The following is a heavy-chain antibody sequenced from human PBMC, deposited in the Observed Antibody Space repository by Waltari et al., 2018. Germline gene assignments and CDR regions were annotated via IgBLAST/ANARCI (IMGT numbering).Heavy chain of an antibody. J-gene: IGHJ4*02. V-gene: IGHV4-4*07. CDR1: GGSISSYY. Sequence: QVQLQESGTGLVKPSETLSLTCTVSGGSISSYYWSWIRQPAGKGLDWIGRIYTSGSTNYNPSLKSRVTMSVETSKNQFSLKLSSVTAADTAVYYCARAPRITGTASGGYYFDYWGQGTLVTVSS. D-gene: IGHD1-20*01. CDR2: IYTSGST. CDR3: ARAPRITGTASGGYYFDY.